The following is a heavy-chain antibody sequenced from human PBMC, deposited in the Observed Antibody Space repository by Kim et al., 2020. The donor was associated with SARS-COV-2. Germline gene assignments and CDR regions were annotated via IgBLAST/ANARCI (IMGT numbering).Heavy chain of an antibody. CDR2: ISGYTGNT. Sequence: ASVKVSCKTSGYSFTYYGISWVRQAPGQGLEWMGWISGYTGNTNYTQKFQGRVTMTADTSTNIAYMELRTLSPDDTAIYCARDLPRTTTSYYLYSWGQGT. CDR1: GYSFTYYG. CDR3: ARDLPRTTTSYYLYS. V-gene: IGHV1-18*01. J-gene: IGHJ4*02. D-gene: IGHD6-6*01.